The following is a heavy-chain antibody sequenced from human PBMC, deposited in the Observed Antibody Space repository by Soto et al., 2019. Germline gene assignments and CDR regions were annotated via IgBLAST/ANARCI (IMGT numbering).Heavy chain of an antibody. CDR3: ARDKGWAGEW. V-gene: IGHV3-33*01. D-gene: IGHD3-10*01. CDR2: IWYDGSNK. Sequence: QVQLVESGGGVVQPGRSLRLSCEASGFTFSSYGMHWVRKAPGKGLEWVAVIWYDGSNKYYADSVKGRFTISRDNSKNTLYLQMNSLRAEDTAVYYCARDKGWAGEWWGQGTLVTVSS. J-gene: IGHJ4*02. CDR1: GFTFSSYG.